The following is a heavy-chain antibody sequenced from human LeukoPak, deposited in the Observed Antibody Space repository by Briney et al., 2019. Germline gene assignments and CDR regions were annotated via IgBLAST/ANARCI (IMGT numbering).Heavy chain of an antibody. Sequence: NPSETLSLTCTVSGGSISSYYWSWIRQPAGKGLEWIGRIYTRGSTNYNPSLKSRVTMSVDTSKNQFSLKLSSVTAADTAVYYCARLGMYGARGDVWGQGTTVTVSS. CDR3: ARLGMYGARGDV. V-gene: IGHV4-4*07. D-gene: IGHD4-17*01. CDR1: GGSISSYY. CDR2: IYTRGST. J-gene: IGHJ6*02.